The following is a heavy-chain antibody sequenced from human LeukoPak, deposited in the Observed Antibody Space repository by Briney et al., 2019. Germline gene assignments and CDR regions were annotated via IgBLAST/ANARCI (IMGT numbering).Heavy chain of an antibody. Sequence: PSETLSLTCAVYGGSFSGYYWSWIRQPPGKGLEWIGEINHSGSTNYNPSLKSRVTISVDTSKNQFSLKLSSVTAADTAVYYCARGPYYYDSSGIPFDYWGQGTLVTVSS. CDR1: GGSFSGYY. V-gene: IGHV4-34*01. J-gene: IGHJ4*02. CDR3: ARGPYYYDSSGIPFDY. CDR2: INHSGST. D-gene: IGHD3-22*01.